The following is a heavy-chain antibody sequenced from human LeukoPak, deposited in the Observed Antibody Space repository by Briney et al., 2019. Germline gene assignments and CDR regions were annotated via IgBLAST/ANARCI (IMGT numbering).Heavy chain of an antibody. J-gene: IGHJ6*03. CDR1: GFTFSSYG. Sequence: TGGPLRLSCGASGFTFSSYGMHWLRQAPGRGLEWVAVIWCDGSNKYYADSVKGRFTISRDNSKNTLYLQMNSLRAEDTAVYYCARDSVVSWAPRYMDVWGKGTTVTVSS. CDR2: IWCDGSNK. D-gene: IGHD1-26*01. CDR3: ARDSVVSWAPRYMDV. V-gene: IGHV3-33*01.